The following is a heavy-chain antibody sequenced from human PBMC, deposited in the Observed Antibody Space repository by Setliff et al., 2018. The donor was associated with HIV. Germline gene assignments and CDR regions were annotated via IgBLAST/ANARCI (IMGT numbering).Heavy chain of an antibody. J-gene: IGHJ4*02. V-gene: IGHV1-8*02. CDR2: MNPNSTNT. CDR3: ARGRHSTTAGATKVGY. CDR1: GYTFINYD. D-gene: IGHD1-26*01. Sequence: ASVKVSCKTSGYTFINYDINWVRQAPGQGLEWMGWMNPNSTNTGYAQRFQGRVILTGDTSICTAYMELISLTSEDTAVYYCARGRHSTTAGATKVGYWGRGTLVTVSS.